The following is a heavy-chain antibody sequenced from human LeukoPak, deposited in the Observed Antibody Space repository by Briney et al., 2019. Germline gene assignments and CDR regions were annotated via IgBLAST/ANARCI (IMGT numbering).Heavy chain of an antibody. D-gene: IGHD3-22*01. CDR3: ARGLYYYDSSGYSHWYFDL. CDR1: GYTFTSYG. V-gene: IGHV1-18*01. CDR2: ISAYNGNT. J-gene: IGHJ2*01. Sequence: GASVKVSCKASGYTFTSYGISWVRQAPGQGLEWMGWISAYNGNTNYAQKLQGRVTMTTDTSTSTAYMELRSLRSDDTAVYYCARGLYYYDSSGYSHWYFDLWGRGTLVTVSS.